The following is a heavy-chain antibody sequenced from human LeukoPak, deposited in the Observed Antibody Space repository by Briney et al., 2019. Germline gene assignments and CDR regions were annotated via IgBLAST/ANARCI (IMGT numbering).Heavy chain of an antibody. CDR3: ARGLGRWLQSYYFDY. CDR1: GGSFSGYY. J-gene: IGHJ4*02. Sequence: SETLSLTCAVYGGSFSGYYWRWIRPPPGKGLEWIGEINHSGSTNYNPSLKSRVTISVDTSKNQFSLKLSSVTAADTAVYYCARGLGRWLQSYYFDYWGQGTLVTVSS. CDR2: INHSGST. V-gene: IGHV4-34*01. D-gene: IGHD5-24*01.